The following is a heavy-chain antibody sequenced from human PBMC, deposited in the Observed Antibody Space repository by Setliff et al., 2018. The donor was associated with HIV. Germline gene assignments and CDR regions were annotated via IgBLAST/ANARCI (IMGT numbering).Heavy chain of an antibody. D-gene: IGHD3-10*01. CDR3: AREGRWLEHPYGFAV. Sequence: PSETLSLTCTVSGGSIGNYYWNWIRQSPGKGLEWIAYIYYNGNRNYNPSLKSRVTISVDTTKNQFSLKMASLTAADTAVYYCAREGRWLEHPYGFAVWGQGRLVTVSS. J-gene: IGHJ1*01. CDR1: GGSIGNYY. CDR2: IYYNGNR. V-gene: IGHV4-59*01.